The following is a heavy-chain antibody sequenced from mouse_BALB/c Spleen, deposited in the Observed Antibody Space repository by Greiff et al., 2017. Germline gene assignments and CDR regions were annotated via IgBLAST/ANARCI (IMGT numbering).Heavy chain of an antibody. J-gene: IGHJ4*01. CDR1: GFNIKDTY. CDR2: IDPANGNT. D-gene: IGHD1-1*01. Sequence: EVQLQQSGAELVKPGASVKLSCTASGFNIKDTYMHWVKQRPEQGLEWIGRIDPANGNTKYDPKFQGKATITADTSSNTAYLQLSSLTSEDTAVYYCARRNYYGFYYYAMDYWGQGTSVTVSS. CDR3: ARRNYYGFYYYAMDY. V-gene: IGHV14-3*02.